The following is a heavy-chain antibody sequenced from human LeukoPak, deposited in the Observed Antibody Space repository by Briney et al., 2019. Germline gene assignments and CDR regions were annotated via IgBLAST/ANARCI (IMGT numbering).Heavy chain of an antibody. CDR1: GFTFSSRDW. CDR2: IKQDGSEK. D-gene: IGHD2-21*02. J-gene: IGHJ4*02. Sequence: GGSLRLSCVASGFTFSSRDWMTWVRQAPGKGLEWVANIKQDGSEKNYVDSVKGRFTTSRDNAKNSVDLQMNSLRVEDTALYYCARAQTYGDSRLLLDYWGQGTLVTVSS. V-gene: IGHV3-7*03. CDR3: ARAQTYGDSRLLLDY.